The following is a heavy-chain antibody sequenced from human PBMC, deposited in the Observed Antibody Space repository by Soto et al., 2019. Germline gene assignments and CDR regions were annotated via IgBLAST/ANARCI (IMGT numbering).Heavy chain of an antibody. CDR2: IWHDGSNN. Sequence: QVQLVESGGGVVQPGRSLRLSCAASGFTFNNYGMHWVRQAPGKGLEWVALIWHDGSNNVYADSVKGRFTISRDNSKNTLNLQMNSLRVEDTAVYYCTRAAIKGELLDYWGQGTQVTVSS. CDR1: GFTFNNYG. J-gene: IGHJ4*02. D-gene: IGHD1-26*01. CDR3: TRAAIKGELLDY. V-gene: IGHV3-33*01.